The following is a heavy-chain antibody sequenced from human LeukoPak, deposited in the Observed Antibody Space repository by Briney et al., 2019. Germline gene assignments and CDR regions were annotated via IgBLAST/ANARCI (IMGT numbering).Heavy chain of an antibody. D-gene: IGHD5-24*01. CDR1: GYSFTNYW. CDR2: IYPGDSDT. Sequence: GESLKISCKGSGYSFTNYWIGWVRQMPGKGLEWMGIIYPGDSDTRYSPSFQGQVTISADKSINTAYLQWSSLKASDTAIYYCARRRDNGMDVWGQGTTVTASS. CDR3: ARRRDNGMDV. J-gene: IGHJ6*02. V-gene: IGHV5-51*01.